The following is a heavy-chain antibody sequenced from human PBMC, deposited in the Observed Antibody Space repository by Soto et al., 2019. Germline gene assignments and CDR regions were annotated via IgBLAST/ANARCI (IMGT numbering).Heavy chain of an antibody. J-gene: IGHJ4*02. Sequence: QVQLQESGPGLVKPSQTLSLTCTVSGDSISSGGYYWSWIRQHPGKGLEWIAYIYYSGSTYYNPSLKSRVIISVDTSRNQFSLKLSSVTAADTAVYYCARGYGSGSYFDYWGQGTLVTVSS. CDR1: GDSISSGGYY. D-gene: IGHD3-10*01. CDR2: IYYSGST. V-gene: IGHV4-31*03. CDR3: ARGYGSGSYFDY.